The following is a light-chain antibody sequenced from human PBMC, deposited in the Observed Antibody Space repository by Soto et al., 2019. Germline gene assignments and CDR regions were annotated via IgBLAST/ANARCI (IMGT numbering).Light chain of an antibody. V-gene: IGLV1-40*01. CDR2: GNS. CDR3: QSYDTSLSGYG. Sequence: QSVLTQPPSVYGAPGQRVTISCTGSSSNIGAGYDVHWYQQLPGTAPKLLIYGNSNRPSGVPDRFSGSKSGTSASLAITGLQAEDEADYYCQSYDTSLSGYGFGTGTKLTVL. CDR1: SSNIGAGYD. J-gene: IGLJ1*01.